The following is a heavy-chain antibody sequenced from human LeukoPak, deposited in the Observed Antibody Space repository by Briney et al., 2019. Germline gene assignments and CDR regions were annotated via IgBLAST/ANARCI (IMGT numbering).Heavy chain of an antibody. CDR1: GYNFTTKW. J-gene: IGHJ6*02. CDR3: ARHESVFSMDV. V-gene: IGHV5-51*01. Sequence: GESLKISCQGSGYNFTTKWIGWVRQMPGKGLEWMGIIYPGDYKNIYSPSFQGQVFISADRSIRTAYLQWRSLKASDTAMYYCARHESVFSMDVWGQGTTVTVSS. CDR2: IYPGDYKN.